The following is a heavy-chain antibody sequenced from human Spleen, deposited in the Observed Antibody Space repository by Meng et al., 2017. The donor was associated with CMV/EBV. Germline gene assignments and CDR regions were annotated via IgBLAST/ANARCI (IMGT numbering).Heavy chain of an antibody. Sequence: SETLSLTCTVSGGSIASNTYYWGWIRQPPGKGLEWIGNIYYSGTTYYNPSLKTRVTIFVDTSKNQFSLNLNFVTAADTAVYYCAGCTRMAGRRYYFDDWGQGTLVTVSS. CDR3: AGCTRMAGRRYYFDD. V-gene: IGHV4-39*07. CDR1: GGSIASNTYY. D-gene: IGHD6-6*01. CDR2: IYYSGTT. J-gene: IGHJ4*02.